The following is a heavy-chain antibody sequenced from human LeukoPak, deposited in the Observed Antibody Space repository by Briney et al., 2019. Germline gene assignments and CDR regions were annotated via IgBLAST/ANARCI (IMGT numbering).Heavy chain of an antibody. CDR3: AREALLWFGELFPYDAFDI. V-gene: IGHV4-4*07. Sequence: SETLSLTCTVSGGSISSYYWSWIRQPAGKGLELIGRIYTSWSTNYNPSLKSRVTMSVDTCKNQFSLKLSSVTAADTAVYYCAREALLWFGELFPYDAFDIWGQGTMVTVSS. D-gene: IGHD3-10*01. CDR2: IYTSWST. J-gene: IGHJ3*02. CDR1: GGSISSYY.